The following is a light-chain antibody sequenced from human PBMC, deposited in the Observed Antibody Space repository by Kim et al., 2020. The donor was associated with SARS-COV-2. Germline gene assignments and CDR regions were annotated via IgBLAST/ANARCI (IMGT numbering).Light chain of an antibody. CDR2: GAS. CDR3: QQYDTSRT. Sequence: SPGERATLSCRASQSVSSTYLAWYQQKPGQAPRLLIYGASTRATGIPDRFSGSGSETDFTLTISRLEPEDFAVYYCQQYDTSRTFGQGTKVDIK. J-gene: IGKJ1*01. CDR1: QSVSSTY. V-gene: IGKV3-20*01.